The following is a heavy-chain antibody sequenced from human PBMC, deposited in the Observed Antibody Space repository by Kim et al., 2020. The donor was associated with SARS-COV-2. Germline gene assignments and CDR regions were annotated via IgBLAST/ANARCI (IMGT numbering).Heavy chain of an antibody. D-gene: IGHD6-19*01. Sequence: GGSLRLSCAASGFTFSSYSMNWVRQAPGKGLEWVSSISSSSSYIYYADSVKGRFTISRDNAKNSLYLQMNSLRAEDTAVYYCARVRSSGWDYFDYCGQGTLVTVSS. CDR1: GFTFSSYS. V-gene: IGHV3-21*01. CDR2: ISSSSSYI. J-gene: IGHJ4*02. CDR3: ARVRSSGWDYFDY.